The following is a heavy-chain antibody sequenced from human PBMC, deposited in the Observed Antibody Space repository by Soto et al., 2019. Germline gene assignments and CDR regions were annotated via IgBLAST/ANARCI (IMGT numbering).Heavy chain of an antibody. CDR2: IIPIFGTA. J-gene: IGHJ6*02. CDR3: ARDTPYYDFWSGYYPTKGMDV. V-gene: IGHV1-69*01. D-gene: IGHD3-3*01. CDR1: GGTFSSYA. Sequence: QVQLVQSGAEVKKPGSSVKVSCKASGGTFSSYAISWVRQAPGQGLEWMGGIIPIFGTANYAQKFQGRVTIPADESTSTAYMELSSLSPEDTAVYYCARDTPYYDFWSGYYPTKGMDVWGQGTTVTVSS.